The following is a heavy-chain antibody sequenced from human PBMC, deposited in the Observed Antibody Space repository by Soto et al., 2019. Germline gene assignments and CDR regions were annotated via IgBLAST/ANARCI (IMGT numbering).Heavy chain of an antibody. J-gene: IGHJ4*02. CDR3: ARISVTPQEQNYYDSSGYYYFDY. CDR1: GFSLSNARMG. D-gene: IGHD3-22*01. V-gene: IGHV2-26*01. CDR2: IFSNDEK. Sequence: SGPTLVNPTETLTLTCTVSGFSLSNARMGVSWIRQPPGKALEWLAHIFSNDEKSYSTSLKSRLTISKDTSKSQVVLTMTNMDPVDTATYYSARISVTPQEQNYYDSSGYYYFDYWGQGTLVTVSS.